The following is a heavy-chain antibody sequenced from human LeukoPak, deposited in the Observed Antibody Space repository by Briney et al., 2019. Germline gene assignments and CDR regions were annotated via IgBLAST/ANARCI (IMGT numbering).Heavy chain of an antibody. J-gene: IGHJ5*02. Sequence: PSETLSLTCTVSGGSISSGAYYWSWIRQHPGKGLEWIGYIYYSGSTYYSPSLKSRVTISVDTSKNQFFLKLSSVTAADTAVYYCARGRVNWFDPWGQGTLVTVSS. CDR1: GGSISSGAYY. CDR3: ARGRVNWFDP. D-gene: IGHD3-3*01. V-gene: IGHV4-31*03. CDR2: IYYSGST.